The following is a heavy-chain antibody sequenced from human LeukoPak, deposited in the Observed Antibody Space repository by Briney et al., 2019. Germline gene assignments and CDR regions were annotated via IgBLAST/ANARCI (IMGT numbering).Heavy chain of an antibody. CDR2: INHSGST. CDR1: GGSFSGYY. CDR3: AIGHGDY. V-gene: IGHV4-34*01. Sequence: SETLSLTCAVYGGSFSGYYWSWIRQPPGKGLEWIGEINHSGSTNYNPSLKSRVTISVDTSKNQFSLKLSSVTAADTAVYYCAIGHGDYWGQGTLVTVSS. J-gene: IGHJ4*02.